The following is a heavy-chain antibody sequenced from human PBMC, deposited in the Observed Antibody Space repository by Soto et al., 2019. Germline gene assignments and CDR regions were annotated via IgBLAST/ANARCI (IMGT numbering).Heavy chain of an antibody. J-gene: IGHJ4*02. D-gene: IGHD3-22*01. V-gene: IGHV1-69*01. Sequence: QVQLVQSGAEVKMPGSSVKVSYKASGGTFSNYGISWVRQAPGQGLEWMGGIIPRLGSTKSAQSFQGRVTFTADESTSTAYMELSSLRSEDTAVYYCARDRYYDSSGYYYESAYWGQGTLVTVSS. CDR2: IIPRLGST. CDR1: GGTFSNYG. CDR3: ARDRYYDSSGYYYESAY.